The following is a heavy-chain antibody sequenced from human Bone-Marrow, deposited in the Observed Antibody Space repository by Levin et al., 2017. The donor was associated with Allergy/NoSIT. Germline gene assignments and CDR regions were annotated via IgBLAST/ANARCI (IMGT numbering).Heavy chain of an antibody. D-gene: IGHD1-20*01. CDR1: GGSVTSGTFY. V-gene: IGHV4-61*03. CDR2: ISYSGST. Sequence: SETLSLTCTVSGGSVTSGTFYWNWIRQPPGKGLEWIGYISYSGSTNYNPSLKSRVTISVDTSKNHFSLKLSSVTAADTAVYYCARGGITATTSRLSFYWGQGTLVTVSS. CDR3: ARGGITATTSRLSFY. J-gene: IGHJ4*02.